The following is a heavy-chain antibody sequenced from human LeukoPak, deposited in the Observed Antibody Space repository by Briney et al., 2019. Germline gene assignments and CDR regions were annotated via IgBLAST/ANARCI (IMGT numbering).Heavy chain of an antibody. Sequence: GASLTVSSKASGYTFTSYDINWGRRAAGQGLEWMGWMNPNSGNTGYAQKFQGRVTMTRNTSIRTAYMELSSLRSEDTAVYYCARGGQLGYWGQGTLVTVSS. D-gene: IGHD5-18*01. J-gene: IGHJ4*02. CDR1: GYTFTSYD. CDR3: ARGGQLGY. CDR2: MNPNSGNT. V-gene: IGHV1-8*01.